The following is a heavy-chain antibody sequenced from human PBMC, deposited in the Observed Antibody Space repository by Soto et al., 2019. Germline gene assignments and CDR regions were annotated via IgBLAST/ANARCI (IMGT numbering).Heavy chain of an antibody. CDR2: IIPIFGTA. J-gene: IGHJ5*02. D-gene: IGHD2-15*01. CDR3: ASLQKVVVVAPGWFDP. CDR1: GGTFSSYA. V-gene: IGHV1-69*13. Sequence: ASVKVSCKASGGTFSSYAISWVRQAPGQGLEWMGGIIPIFGTANYAQKFQGRVTITADESTSTAYMELSRLRSEDTAVYYCASLQKVVVVAPGWFDPWGQGTLVTVSS.